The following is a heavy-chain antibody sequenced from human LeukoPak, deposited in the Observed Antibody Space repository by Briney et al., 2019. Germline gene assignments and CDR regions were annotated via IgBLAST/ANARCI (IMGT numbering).Heavy chain of an antibody. D-gene: IGHD6-19*01. J-gene: IGHJ5*02. CDR1: GYTFTGYY. CDR3: ARVRVAGTVTEYNWFDP. CDR2: ISAYNGNT. Sequence: ASVKVSCKASGYTFTGYYMHWVRQAPGQGLEWMGWISAYNGNTNYAQKLQGRVTMTTDTSTSTAYMELRSLRSDDTAVYYCARVRVAGTVTEYNWFDPWGQGTLVTVSS. V-gene: IGHV1-18*04.